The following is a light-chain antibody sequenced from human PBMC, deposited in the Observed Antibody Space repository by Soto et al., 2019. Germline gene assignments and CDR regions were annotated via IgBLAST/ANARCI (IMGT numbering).Light chain of an antibody. V-gene: IGKV1-27*01. CDR2: SAS. CDR1: QGIAKS. CDR3: QKYNSAPWT. J-gene: IGKJ1*01. Sequence: IQMTQTQSSLSASVGDRVTITCRASQGIAKSLAWYQQKPGKAPKLLIYSASTLQSGVPSRFSGSGSGTDFTLTISSLQPEDVATYYCQKYNSAPWTFGQGTKVDIK.